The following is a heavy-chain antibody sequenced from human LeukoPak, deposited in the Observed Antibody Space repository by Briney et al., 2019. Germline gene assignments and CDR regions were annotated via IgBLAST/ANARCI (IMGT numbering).Heavy chain of an antibody. CDR2: VYYSGST. CDR1: GGSISTYY. CDR3: ARDIAVADPDY. V-gene: IGHV4-59*12. Sequence: PSETLSLTCTVSGGSISTYYWSWIRQPPGKGLEWIGYVYYSGSTNYNPSLMSRVTISVDTSENQFSLKLSSVTAADTAVYYCARDIAVADPDYWGQGTLVTVSS. D-gene: IGHD6-19*01. J-gene: IGHJ4*02.